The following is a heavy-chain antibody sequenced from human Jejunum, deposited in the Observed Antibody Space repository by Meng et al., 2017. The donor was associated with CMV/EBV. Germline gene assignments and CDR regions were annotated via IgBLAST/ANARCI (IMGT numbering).Heavy chain of an antibody. D-gene: IGHD5-12*01. CDR2: INPSSDNT. CDR3: ARANNGYGD. V-gene: IGHV1-3*01. Sequence: SCRASGYTFTTYGVHWVRQAPGQSLEWMGWINPSSDNTKYSQKFQGRLTITRDTSASIVYMDLRSLTFEDTAVYYCARANNGYGDWGQGTLVTVSS. J-gene: IGHJ4*02. CDR1: GYTFTTYG.